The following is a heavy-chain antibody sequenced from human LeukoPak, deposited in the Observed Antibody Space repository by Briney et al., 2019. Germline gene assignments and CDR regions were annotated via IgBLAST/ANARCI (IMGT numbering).Heavy chain of an antibody. V-gene: IGHV3-48*03. J-gene: IGHJ4*02. Sequence: GSLRLSCAASGFTFSSYEMNWVRQAPGKGLEWVSYISSSGSTIYYADSVKGRFTISRDNAKNSLYLQMNSLRAEDTAVYYCARERVDIVATRRFVFDYWGQGTLVTVSS. D-gene: IGHD5-12*01. CDR1: GFTFSSYE. CDR2: ISSSGSTI. CDR3: ARERVDIVATRRFVFDY.